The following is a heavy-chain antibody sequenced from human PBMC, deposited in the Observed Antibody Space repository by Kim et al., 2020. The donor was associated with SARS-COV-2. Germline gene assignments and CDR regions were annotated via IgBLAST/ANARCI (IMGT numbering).Heavy chain of an antibody. D-gene: IGHD1-26*01. Sequence: AVKGRFTISRDNSENTLYLQIISLIPEDTAVYYCARGRWGLHSFYFGMDVWGQGATVTVSS. V-gene: IGHV3-30*01. CDR3: ARGRWGLHSFYFGMDV. J-gene: IGHJ6*02.